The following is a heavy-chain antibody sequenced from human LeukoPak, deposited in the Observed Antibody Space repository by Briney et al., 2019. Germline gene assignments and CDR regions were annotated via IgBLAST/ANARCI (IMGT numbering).Heavy chain of an antibody. CDR2: IQNDGSDK. Sequence: GGSLTLSCAASGINFRSSGMHWVRQAPGKGLEWVTFIQNDGSDKSYPASVKGRFTIFRDNSKNTVYLHMNSLRADDTALYYCAREGGRAAAGRFDYWGQGTLVTVSS. CDR3: AREGGRAAAGRFDY. CDR1: GINFRSSG. D-gene: IGHD6-13*01. V-gene: IGHV3-30*02. J-gene: IGHJ4*02.